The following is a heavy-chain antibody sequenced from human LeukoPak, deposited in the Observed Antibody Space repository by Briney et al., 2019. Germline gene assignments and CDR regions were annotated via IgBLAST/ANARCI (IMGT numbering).Heavy chain of an antibody. J-gene: IGHJ3*02. Sequence: AGGSLRLSCAASGFTFSSYAMSWVRQAPGKGLEWVSAISGSGGSTYYADSVKGRFTISRDNSKNTLYLQMNSLRAEDTAVYYCARDFGTTVTTFGAVDIWGQGTKVIVSS. CDR1: GFTFSSYA. D-gene: IGHD4-17*01. CDR3: ARDFGTTVTTFGAVDI. CDR2: ISGSGGST. V-gene: IGHV3-23*01.